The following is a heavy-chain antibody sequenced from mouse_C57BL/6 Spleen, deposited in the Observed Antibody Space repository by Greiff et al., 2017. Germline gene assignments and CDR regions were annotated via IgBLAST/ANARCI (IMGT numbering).Heavy chain of an antibody. CDR2: INPNNGGT. V-gene: IGHV1-26*01. J-gene: IGHJ4*01. Sequence: VQLQQSGPELVRPGASVKISCKASGYTFTDYYMNWVKQSHGKSLEWIGDINPNNGGTSYNQKFKGKATLTVDKSSSTAYMELRSLTSEDSAVYYCARWGVNWGQGTSVTVSS. CDR3: ARWGVN. D-gene: IGHD2-2*01. CDR1: GYTFTDYY.